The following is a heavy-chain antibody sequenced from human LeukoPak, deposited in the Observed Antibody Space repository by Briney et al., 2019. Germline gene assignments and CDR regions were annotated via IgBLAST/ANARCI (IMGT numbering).Heavy chain of an antibody. V-gene: IGHV3-30-3*01. CDR2: ISYDGSNK. Sequence: VVQPGRSLRLSCAASGFTFSSYAMHWVRQAPGKGLEWVAVISYDGSNKYYADSVKGRFTISRDNSKNTLYLQMNSLRAEDTAVYYCARDRWLQFILSAFDIWGQGTMVTVSS. D-gene: IGHD5-24*01. CDR3: ARDRWLQFILSAFDI. J-gene: IGHJ3*02. CDR1: GFTFSSYA.